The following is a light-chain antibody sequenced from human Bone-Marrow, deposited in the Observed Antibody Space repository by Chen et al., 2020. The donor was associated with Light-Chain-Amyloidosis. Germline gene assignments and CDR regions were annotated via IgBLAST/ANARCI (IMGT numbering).Light chain of an antibody. V-gene: IGLV2-14*01. CDR2: EVT. Sequence: QSALTQPASVSASPGHSITLSCTGTSSDVGGDNHVSWYHQHPDKAPKLMIYEVTNRPSWVPDRFSGSKSDNTASLTISGLQTEDEADYFCSSYTITNTLVFGSGTRVTVL. J-gene: IGLJ1*01. CDR1: SSDVGGDNH. CDR3: SSYTITNTLV.